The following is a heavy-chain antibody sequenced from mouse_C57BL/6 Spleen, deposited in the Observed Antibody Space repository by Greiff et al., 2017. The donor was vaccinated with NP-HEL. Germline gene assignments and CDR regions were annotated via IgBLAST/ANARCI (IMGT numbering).Heavy chain of an antibody. CDR2: IWGVGST. V-gene: IGHV2-6*01. Sequence: QVQLKESGPGLVAPSQSLSITCTVSGFSLTSYGVDWVRQSPGKGLEWLGVIWGVGSTNYNSALKSRLSISKDNSKSQVFLKMNSLQTDDTAMYYCASIYSNFAYWGQGTLVTVSA. J-gene: IGHJ3*01. D-gene: IGHD2-5*01. CDR3: ASIYSNFAY. CDR1: GFSLTSYG.